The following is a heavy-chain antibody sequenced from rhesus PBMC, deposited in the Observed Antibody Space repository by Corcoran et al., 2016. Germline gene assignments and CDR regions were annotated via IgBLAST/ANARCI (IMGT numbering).Heavy chain of an antibody. CDR1: GFTFSSYG. J-gene: IGHJ4*01. CDR3: TSIAAAGTVDY. CDR2: NSSASRYI. Sequence: EVQLVESGGGLVQPGGSLRLSCAASGFTFSSYGMTWVREAPGKGLEWVSTNSSASRYIYYADSVKGRFTISRDNAKTSLSLQMNSLRAEDTAVYYCTSIAAAGTVDYWGQGVLVTVSS. D-gene: IGHD6-31*01. V-gene: IGHV3S16*01.